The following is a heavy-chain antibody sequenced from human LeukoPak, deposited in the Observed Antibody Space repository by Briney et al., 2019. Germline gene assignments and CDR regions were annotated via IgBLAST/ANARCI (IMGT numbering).Heavy chain of an antibody. CDR1: GGSFSGYY. D-gene: IGHD1-7*01. CDR2: INHSGST. J-gene: IGHJ5*02. Sequence: SETLSLTCAVYGGSFSGYYWSWIRQPPGKGLEWIGGINHSGSTNYNPSLKGRVTISVDTSKNQFSLKLSSVTAADTAVYYCARVCCWNYARGGHNWFDPWGQGTLVTVSS. CDR3: ARVCCWNYARGGHNWFDP. V-gene: IGHV4-34*01.